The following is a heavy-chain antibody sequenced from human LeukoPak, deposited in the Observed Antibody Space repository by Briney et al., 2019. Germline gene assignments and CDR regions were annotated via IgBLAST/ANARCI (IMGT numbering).Heavy chain of an antibody. CDR1: GGSISSGGYS. Sequence: PSQTLSLTCAVSGGSISSGGYSWSWIRQPPGKGLEWIGYIYHSGSTYYNPSLKSRVTISVDTSKNQFSLKLSSVTAADTAVYYCARNGAYSGSYYVFYYYGMDVWGQGTTVTVSS. CDR2: IYHSGST. D-gene: IGHD1-26*01. CDR3: ARNGAYSGSYYVFYYYGMDV. V-gene: IGHV4-30-2*01. J-gene: IGHJ6*02.